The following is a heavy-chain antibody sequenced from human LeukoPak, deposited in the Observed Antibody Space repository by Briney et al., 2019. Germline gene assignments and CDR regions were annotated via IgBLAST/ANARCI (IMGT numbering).Heavy chain of an antibody. CDR2: INQDGSEK. J-gene: IGHJ5*02. D-gene: IGHD3-3*01. V-gene: IGHV3-7*01. CDR1: GFIPSNYW. Sequence: RQSLRLSCAASGFIPSNYWMGWVRRAPGKGLEWVANINQDGSEKHHVDFLKGRFTISRDNANNSLYLEMNNLSAEDTAVYYCARDGYYDFWSGYQANWFDPWGQGALVTVSS. CDR3: ARDGYYDFWSGYQANWFDP.